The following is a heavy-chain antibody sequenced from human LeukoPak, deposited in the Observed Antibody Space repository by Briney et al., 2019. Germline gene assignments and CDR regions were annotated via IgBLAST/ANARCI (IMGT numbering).Heavy chain of an antibody. CDR2: IHTSVST. J-gene: IGHJ4*02. D-gene: IGHD3-22*01. CDR3: ARDRCYYDSSGYPFDY. Sequence: SETLSLTCTVSGGSISSYYWSWIRQPAGKGLEWIGRIHTSVSTNYNPSLKSRVTMSVDTSKNQFSLKLSSVTAADTAVYYCARDRCYYDSSGYPFDYWGQGTLVTVSS. V-gene: IGHV4-4*07. CDR1: GGSISSYY.